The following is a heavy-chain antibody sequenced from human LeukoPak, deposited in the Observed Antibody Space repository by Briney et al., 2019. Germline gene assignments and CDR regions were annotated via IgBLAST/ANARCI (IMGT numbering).Heavy chain of an antibody. J-gene: IGHJ5*02. Sequence: PGGSLRLSCSASGFAFSGYAMGWVRQAPGKGLEWVSAIGGSGDITSYVDSVKGRFIISRDNAKNMVYLQMNSLRADDTAVYYCAKDPTHFRVWDDYDPNTLSPWGKGTLVTVS. V-gene: IGHV3-23*02. D-gene: IGHD4/OR15-4a*01. CDR1: GFAFSGYA. CDR2: IGGSGDIT. CDR3: AKDPTHFRVWDDYDPNTLSP.